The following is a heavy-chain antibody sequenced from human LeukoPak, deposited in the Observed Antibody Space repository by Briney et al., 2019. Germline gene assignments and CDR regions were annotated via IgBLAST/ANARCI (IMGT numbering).Heavy chain of an antibody. CDR1: GFKFGDYA. D-gene: IGHD3-10*01. CDR2: IRSETYGGTT. V-gene: IGHV3-49*04. Sequence: GGSLRLSCTGSGFKFGDYAVSWVRQAPGKGLEWIGFIRSETYGGTTGHAASVKARFTISRDDSESIAYLQMSSLTTEDTGVYYCCRGRGPFDAFHIWGQGTPVTVSS. J-gene: IGHJ3*02. CDR3: CRGRGPFDAFHI.